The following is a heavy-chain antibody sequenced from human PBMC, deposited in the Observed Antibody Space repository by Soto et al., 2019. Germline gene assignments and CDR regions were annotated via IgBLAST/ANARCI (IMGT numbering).Heavy chain of an antibody. V-gene: IGHV1-69*12. CDR2: IIPIFGTA. CDR1: GGTFSSYG. J-gene: IGHJ4*02. Sequence: QVQLVQSGAEVKKPGSSVKVSCKASGGTFSSYGISWVRQAPGQGREWMEGIIPIFGTANYAQKFQGRVRFTADESTSTAYMELSSVRSEDTAVYYCARESRYCSGGSCYFLPGIDSWGQGTLVTVSS. CDR3: ARESRYCSGGSCYFLPGIDS. D-gene: IGHD2-15*01.